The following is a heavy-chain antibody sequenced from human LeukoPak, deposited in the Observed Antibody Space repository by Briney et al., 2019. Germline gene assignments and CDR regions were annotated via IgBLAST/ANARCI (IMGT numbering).Heavy chain of an antibody. V-gene: IGHV1-18*01. CDR3: ARELGIAAAVDYYGMDV. J-gene: IGHJ6*02. CDR1: GYTFTSYG. D-gene: IGHD6-13*01. Sequence: GASVKVSCKASGYTFTSYGISWVRQAPGQGLEWMGWISAYNGNTNYAQKLQGRVTMTTDTSTSTAYMELRSLRSDDTAVYYCARELGIAAAVDYYGMDVWGQGTTVTVSS. CDR2: ISAYNGNT.